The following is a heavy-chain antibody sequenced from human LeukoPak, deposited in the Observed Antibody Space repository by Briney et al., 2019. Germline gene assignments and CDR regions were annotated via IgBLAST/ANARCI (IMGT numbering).Heavy chain of an antibody. Sequence: SETLSLTCTVSGGSISSYCWTWIRQPPGKRMEWVGYIHYSGGTNYNPSLKSRLTISIDTSQNQFSLKLTSVTAADTAIYYYARVGDGNFDYWGQGTLVTVSS. CDR3: ARVGDGNFDY. CDR1: GGSISSYC. D-gene: IGHD3-16*01. V-gene: IGHV4-59*08. CDR2: IHYSGGT. J-gene: IGHJ4*02.